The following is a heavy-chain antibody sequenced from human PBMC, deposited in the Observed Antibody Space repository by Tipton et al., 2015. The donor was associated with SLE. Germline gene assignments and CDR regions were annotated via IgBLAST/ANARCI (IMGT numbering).Heavy chain of an antibody. CDR1: GFSFSTSW. Sequence: SLRLSCVVSGFSFSTSWMSWVRQAPGKGLEWVANINQDGSEKYYVDSVEGRFTISRDNAHNLLYLQMNSLKTEDTAVYYCARNDSPDFYWGQGTLVTVSS. CDR3: ARNDSPDFY. CDR2: INQDGSEK. V-gene: IGHV3-7*03. J-gene: IGHJ4*02. D-gene: IGHD3-16*01.